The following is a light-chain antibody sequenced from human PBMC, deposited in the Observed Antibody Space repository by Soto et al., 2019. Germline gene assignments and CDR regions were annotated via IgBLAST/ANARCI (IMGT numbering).Light chain of an antibody. Sequence: EIVMTQSPATLSVSPGERATLSCRASQSVSSNLAWYQQKPGQAPRLLIYGASTRATGIPSRFSGSGSGTDFTLTISSLQPEDFATYYCQQSNSSPYTFGQGTKLEIK. J-gene: IGKJ2*01. V-gene: IGKV3-15*01. CDR3: QQSNSSPYT. CDR1: QSVSSN. CDR2: GAS.